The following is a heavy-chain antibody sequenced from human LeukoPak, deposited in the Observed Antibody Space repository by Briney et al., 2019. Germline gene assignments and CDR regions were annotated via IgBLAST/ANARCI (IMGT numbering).Heavy chain of an antibody. V-gene: IGHV1-69*13. CDR2: IIPIFGTA. J-gene: IGHJ4*02. CDR3: ASGKYSGYDEFDY. D-gene: IGHD5-12*01. CDR1: GYTFTSYA. Sequence: GASVKVSCKASGYTFTSYAMNWVRQAPGQGLEWMGGIIPIFGTANYAQKFQGRVTITADESTSTAYMELSSLRSEDTAVYYCASGKYSGYDEFDYWGQGTLVTVSS.